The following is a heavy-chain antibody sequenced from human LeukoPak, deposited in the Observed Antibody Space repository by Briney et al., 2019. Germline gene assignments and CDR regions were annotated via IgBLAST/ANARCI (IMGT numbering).Heavy chain of an antibody. D-gene: IGHD6-13*01. V-gene: IGHV4-59*12. CDR3: ARGIAAAGTSAFDV. Sequence: SETLSLTCTVSGGSISSYYWSWIRQPPGKGLEWIGYIYYSGSTYYNPSLTSRVTISVDRSKNQFSLKLSSVTAADTAVYYCARGIAAAGTSAFDVWGQGTMVTVSS. CDR2: IYYSGST. CDR1: GGSISSYY. J-gene: IGHJ3*01.